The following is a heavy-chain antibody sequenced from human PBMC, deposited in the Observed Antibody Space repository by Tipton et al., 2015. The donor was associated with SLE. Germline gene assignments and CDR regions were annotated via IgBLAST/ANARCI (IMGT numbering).Heavy chain of an antibody. J-gene: IGHJ4*02. CDR3: AGHPQLAYFDP. Sequence: TLSLTCTVSGDSISSSPYFWGWIRQPPGKGLEWIGDINHSGSTNYNPSLKSRVTISVDTSKNQFSLLLNSVTAADTAVYYCAGHPQLAYFDPWGPGTLVTVSS. CDR1: GDSISSSPYF. CDR2: INHSGST. V-gene: IGHV4-39*07. D-gene: IGHD3-9*01.